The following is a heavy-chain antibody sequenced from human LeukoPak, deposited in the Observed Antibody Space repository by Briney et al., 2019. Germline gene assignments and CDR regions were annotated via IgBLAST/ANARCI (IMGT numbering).Heavy chain of an antibody. CDR3: ARGRGRSNWFDP. CDR2: MNPNSGNT. Sequence: ASVKVSCKASGGTFSSYAISWVRQAPGQGLEWMGWMNPNSGNTGYAQKFQGRVTMTRNTSISTAYMELSSLRSEDTAVYYCARGRGRSNWFDPWGQGTLVTVSS. V-gene: IGHV1-8*02. D-gene: IGHD1-26*01. CDR1: GGTFSSYA. J-gene: IGHJ5*02.